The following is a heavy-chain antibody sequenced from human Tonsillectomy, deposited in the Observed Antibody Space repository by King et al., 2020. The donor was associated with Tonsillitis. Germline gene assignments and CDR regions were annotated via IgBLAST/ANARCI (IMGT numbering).Heavy chain of an antibody. D-gene: IGHD2-2*01. CDR2: MDYSGST. J-gene: IGHJ6*03. CDR1: GGTISSSSYY. CDR3: ARRGIVPAARDFYYYSMDV. Sequence: QLQESGPGLVKPSETLSLTCIVSGGTISSSSYYWGWIRQPPGKGLEWIGSMDYSGSTYYNSSRKSRVTLSGDTTKSQFSLKLTSVTAADTAVYYCARRGIVPAARDFYYYSMDVWGKGTTVTVSS. V-gene: IGHV4-39*01.